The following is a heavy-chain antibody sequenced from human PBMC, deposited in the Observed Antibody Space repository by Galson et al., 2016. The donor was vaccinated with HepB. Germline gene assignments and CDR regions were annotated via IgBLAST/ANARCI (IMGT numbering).Heavy chain of an antibody. CDR1: GGSISNYY. V-gene: IGHV4-59*01. Sequence: SETLSLTCTVSGGSISNYYCSWIRQPPGKGLEYVGYYQYSGSTTYNPSLKGRVTISVDTSKNQVSLNLTSATPADTAVYYCSTGGGIAAAGDYYYYHGMDVWGQGTTVTVSS. D-gene: IGHD6-13*01. J-gene: IGHJ6*02. CDR3: STGGGIAAAGDYYYYHGMDV. CDR2: YQYSGST.